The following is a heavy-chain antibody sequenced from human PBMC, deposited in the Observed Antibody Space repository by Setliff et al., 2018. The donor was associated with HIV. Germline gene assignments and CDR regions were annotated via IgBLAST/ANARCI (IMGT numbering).Heavy chain of an antibody. CDR2: IIPILGIA. Sequence: SVKVSCKASGGTFSSYAINWVRQAPGQGLEWMGGIIPILGIANYAQKFQGRVTITTDKSTSTAYMELSSLRSEDTAVYYCARDREYYYDNSGSPSLDYWGQGTLVTVSS. D-gene: IGHD3-22*01. V-gene: IGHV1-69*10. CDR3: ARDREYYYDNSGSPSLDY. J-gene: IGHJ4*02. CDR1: GGTFSSYA.